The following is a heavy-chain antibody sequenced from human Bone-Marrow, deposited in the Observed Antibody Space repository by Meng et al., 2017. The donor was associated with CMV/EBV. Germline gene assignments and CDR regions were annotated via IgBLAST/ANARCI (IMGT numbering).Heavy chain of an antibody. CDR2: ISWNSGTI. CDR1: GFTFADYA. J-gene: IGHJ6*02. Sequence: GGSLRLSCAASGFTFADYAMHWVRHTPGGCLEWVSGISWNSGTIGYADSVKGRFTISRDDAKNSLYLEMISLRPEDTALYYCVKDRRFCSTPNCYGDSEYYAMDVWGQGTTATVSS. CDR3: VKDRRFCSTPNCYGDSEYYAMDV. V-gene: IGHV3-9*01. D-gene: IGHD2-2*01.